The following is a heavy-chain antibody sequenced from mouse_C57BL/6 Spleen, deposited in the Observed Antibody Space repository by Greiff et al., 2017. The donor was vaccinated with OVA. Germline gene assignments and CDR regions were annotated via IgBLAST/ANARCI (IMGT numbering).Heavy chain of an antibody. D-gene: IGHD3-3*01. CDR1: GFTFSSYG. V-gene: IGHV5-6*02. Sequence: DVMLVESGGDLVKPGGSLKLSCAASGFTFSSYGMSWVRQTPDKRLEWVATISSGGSYTYYPDSVKGRFNISRDNAKNTLYLQMSSLKSEDTAMYYCAKGDAWFAYWGQGTLVTVSA. CDR3: AKGDAWFAY. CDR2: ISSGGSYT. J-gene: IGHJ3*01.